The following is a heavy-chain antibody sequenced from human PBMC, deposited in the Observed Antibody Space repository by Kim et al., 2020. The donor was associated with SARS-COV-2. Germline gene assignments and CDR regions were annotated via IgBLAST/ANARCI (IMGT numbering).Heavy chain of an antibody. CDR3: ARSGSYYVEGYYYGMDV. V-gene: IGHV3-11*04. CDR2: ISSSGSTI. CDR1: GFTFSDYY. Sequence: GGSLRPSCAASGFTFSDYYMSWIRQAPGKGLEWVSYISSSGSTIYYADSVKGRFTISRDNAKNSLYLQMNSLRAEDTAVYYCARSGSYYVEGYYYGMDVWGQGTTVTVSS. D-gene: IGHD1-26*01. J-gene: IGHJ6*02.